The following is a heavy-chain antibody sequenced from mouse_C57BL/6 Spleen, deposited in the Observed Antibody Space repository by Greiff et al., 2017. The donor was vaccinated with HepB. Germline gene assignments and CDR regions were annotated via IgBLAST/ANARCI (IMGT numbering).Heavy chain of an antibody. CDR3: ALGSNRGYFDY. Sequence: VQLKESGPGLVKPSQSLSLTCSVSGFSITSGYYWNWIRQFPGNKLEWMSYISYNGRNNYNPSLKSRISITRDTSKNQFFLKLNSVTTEDTATYYCALGSNRGYFDYWGQGTTLTVSS. V-gene: IGHV3-6*01. J-gene: IGHJ2*01. CDR2: ISYNGRN. D-gene: IGHD2-5*01. CDR1: GFSITSGYY.